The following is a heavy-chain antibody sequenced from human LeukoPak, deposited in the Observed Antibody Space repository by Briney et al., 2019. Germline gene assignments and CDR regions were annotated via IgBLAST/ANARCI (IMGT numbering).Heavy chain of an antibody. Sequence: PGGSLRLSCAASGFTFSTYAMHWVRQAPGKGLEYVSAISTNGDSTYYADSVKGRFTISRDNSKNTLFLQMNSLRAEDTAVYYCARERIATASAGDNWGQGTLVTVSS. CDR3: ARERIATASAGDN. CDR2: ISTNGDST. V-gene: IGHV3-64*02. CDR1: GFTFSTYA. J-gene: IGHJ4*02. D-gene: IGHD6-13*01.